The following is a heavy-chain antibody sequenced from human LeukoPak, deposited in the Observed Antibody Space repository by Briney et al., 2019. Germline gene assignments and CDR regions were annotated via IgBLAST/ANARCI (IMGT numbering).Heavy chain of an antibody. D-gene: IGHD6-13*01. V-gene: IGHV1-2*02. Sequence: ASVKVSCKASGYTFTGHYMHWVRQAPGQGLEWMGWINPNSGGTNYAQKFQGRVTMTRDTSISTAYMELSRLRSDDTAVYYCARYQAAAAGTGIDYWGQGTLVTVSS. CDR3: ARYQAAAAGTGIDY. CDR2: INPNSGGT. J-gene: IGHJ4*02. CDR1: GYTFTGHY.